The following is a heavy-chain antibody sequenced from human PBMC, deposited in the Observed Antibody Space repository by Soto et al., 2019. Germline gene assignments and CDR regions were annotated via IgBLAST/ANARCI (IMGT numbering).Heavy chain of an antibody. D-gene: IGHD4-17*01. CDR1: GYTFTDYY. CDR3: ARDSPLTTGWFDP. CDR2: IDPNSGGT. J-gene: IGHJ5*02. Sequence: QVQLVQSGAEVKKPGASVRVSCKASGYTFTDYYLHWVRQAPGQGLEWMGWIDPNSGGTLYARKFQGRATMTRDTSTSTAYMELSRLKSDDTAIYYCARDSPLTTGWFDPWGQGTLVTVSS. V-gene: IGHV1-2*07.